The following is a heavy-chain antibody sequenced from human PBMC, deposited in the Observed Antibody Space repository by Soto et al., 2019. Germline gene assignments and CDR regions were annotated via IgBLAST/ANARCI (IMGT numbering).Heavy chain of an antibody. CDR2: IYYSGST. Sequence: SETLSLTCTVSGGSISSYYWSWIRQPPGKGLEWIGYIYYSGSTNYNPSLKSRVTISVDTSKNQFSLKLSSVTAADTAVYYCARVLFGSSGYYYYYYGMDVWGQGTTVT. CDR3: ARVLFGSSGYYYYYYGMDV. J-gene: IGHJ6*02. V-gene: IGHV4-59*01. CDR1: GGSISSYY. D-gene: IGHD3-22*01.